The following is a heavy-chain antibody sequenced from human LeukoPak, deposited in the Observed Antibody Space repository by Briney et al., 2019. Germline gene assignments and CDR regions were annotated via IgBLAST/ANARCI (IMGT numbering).Heavy chain of an antibody. D-gene: IGHD1-1*01. V-gene: IGHV1-46*01. CDR1: GYTFTSYY. J-gene: IGHJ4*02. Sequence: GASVKVSCKASGYTFTSYYMHWVRQAPGQGLEWMGIINPSGGSTSYAQKSQGRVTMTRDMSTSTVYMELSSLRSEDTAVYYCARSHKARTGYFDYWGQGTLVTVSS. CDR3: ARSHKARTGYFDY. CDR2: INPSGGST.